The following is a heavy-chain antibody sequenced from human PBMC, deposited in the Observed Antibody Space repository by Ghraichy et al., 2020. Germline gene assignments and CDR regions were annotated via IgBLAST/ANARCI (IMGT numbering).Heavy chain of an antibody. CDR3: ARDQGKRGRFDP. CDR2: ISSSGTYT. V-gene: IGHV3-11*05. J-gene: IGHJ5*02. Sequence: GSLRLSCAASGFTFSDYYMSWIRQAPGKGLEWVSYISSSGTYTNYADSVKGRFTISRDNAKNSLYLQMNSLRVEDMAVYYCARDQGKRGRFDPWGQGTLVTVSS. CDR1: GFTFSDYY.